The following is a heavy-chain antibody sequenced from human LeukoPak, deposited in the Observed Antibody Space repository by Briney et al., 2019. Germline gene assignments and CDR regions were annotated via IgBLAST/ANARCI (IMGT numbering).Heavy chain of an antibody. V-gene: IGHV3-30*03. CDR1: GFTFSSYG. CDR3: ARVPGSSGWNYYFDY. CDR2: ISYDGSNK. Sequence: PGRSLRLSCAASGFTFSSYGMHWVRQAPGKGLEWVAVISYDGSNKYYADSVKGRFTISRDNSKNTLYLQMNSLRAEDTAVYYCARVPGSSGWNYYFDYWGQGTLVTVSS. D-gene: IGHD6-19*01. J-gene: IGHJ4*02.